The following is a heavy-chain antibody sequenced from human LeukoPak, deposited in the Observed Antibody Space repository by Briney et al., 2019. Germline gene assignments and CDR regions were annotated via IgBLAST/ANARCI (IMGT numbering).Heavy chain of an antibody. J-gene: IGHJ4*02. CDR2: IQNDGSNT. Sequence: GGSLRLSCAASGFTFSDYGMNWVRQTPGKGLEWLAFIQNDGSNTFYADSVKGRFTISRDNSKNTLYLQLNSLRPEDTAIYYCVRGGASRPDFWGQGTLVTVSS. CDR3: VRGGASRPDF. D-gene: IGHD6-6*01. V-gene: IGHV3-30*02. CDR1: GFTFSDYG.